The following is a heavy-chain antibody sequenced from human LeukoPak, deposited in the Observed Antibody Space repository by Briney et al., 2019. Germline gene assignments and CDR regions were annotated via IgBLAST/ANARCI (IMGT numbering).Heavy chain of an antibody. V-gene: IGHV3-33*01. CDR2: IWYDGSNK. CDR3: ARGYSSSAYGMDV. J-gene: IGHJ6*02. D-gene: IGHD6-6*01. Sequence: GRSLRLSCAASGFTFSSYGMHWVRQAPGKGLEWVAVIWYDGSNKYYADSVKGRFTISRDNSKNTLYLQMNSLRAEDTAVYYCARGYSSSAYGMDVWGQGTTVTVSS. CDR1: GFTFSSYG.